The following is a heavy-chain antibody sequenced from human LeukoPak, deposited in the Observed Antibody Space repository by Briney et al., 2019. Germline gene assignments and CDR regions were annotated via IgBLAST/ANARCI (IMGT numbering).Heavy chain of an antibody. CDR2: IYSGGST. CDR1: GFTVSSNY. Sequence: GGSLRLSCAASGFTVSSNYMSWVRQAPGKGLEWVSVIYSGGSTYYTDSVKGRFTISRDNSKNTLYLQMNSLRAEDTAVYYCALRAREGNWFDTWGQGTLVTVSS. V-gene: IGHV3-53*01. D-gene: IGHD1-26*01. J-gene: IGHJ5*02. CDR3: ALRAREGNWFDT.